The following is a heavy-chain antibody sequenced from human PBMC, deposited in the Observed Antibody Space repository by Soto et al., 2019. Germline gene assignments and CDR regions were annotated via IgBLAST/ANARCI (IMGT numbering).Heavy chain of an antibody. CDR3: ASARYCRGGTCYYGLDV. CDR2: AYYRSKWFD. CDR1: GDSVSSDSAT. Sequence: PSQTLSLTCAIAGDSVSSDSATWNWIRQSPSRGLEWLGRAYYRSKWFDDYAVSVKSRITITPDTSKNHLSLQLNSVTAEDTAVYYCASARYCRGGTCYYGLDVWGQGTTVTVSS. V-gene: IGHV6-1*01. D-gene: IGHD2-15*01. J-gene: IGHJ6*02.